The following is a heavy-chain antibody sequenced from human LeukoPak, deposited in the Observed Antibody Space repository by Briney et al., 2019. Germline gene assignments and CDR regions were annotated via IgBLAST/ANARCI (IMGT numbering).Heavy chain of an antibody. V-gene: IGHV3-15*01. CDR1: GFTFSNAW. CDR2: IKSKTDGGTT. Sequence: GGSLRLSCAASGFTFSNAWMNWVRQAPGKGLEWVGRIKSKTDGGTTDYAAPVKGRFTISRDDSENKLYLQMNSLKTEDTAVYYCTRFYGSGSRYFDYWGQGTLVTVSS. J-gene: IGHJ4*02. CDR3: TRFYGSGSRYFDY. D-gene: IGHD3-10*01.